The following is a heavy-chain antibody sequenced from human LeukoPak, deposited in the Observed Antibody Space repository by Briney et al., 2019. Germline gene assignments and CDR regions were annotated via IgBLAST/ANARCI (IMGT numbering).Heavy chain of an antibody. V-gene: IGHV3-64D*06. D-gene: IGHD5-12*01. J-gene: IGHJ5*02. Sequence: GALRLSCAASGFTFSTYAMHWVRQPPGKGLYYVSAISINGGSTYYADSVRGRFTISRDNSKNTLYLQMSSLRPDDTAVYYCVRTYDENPLGWFDPWGQGTLVTVSS. CDR1: GFTFSTYA. CDR3: VRTYDENPLGWFDP. CDR2: ISINGGST.